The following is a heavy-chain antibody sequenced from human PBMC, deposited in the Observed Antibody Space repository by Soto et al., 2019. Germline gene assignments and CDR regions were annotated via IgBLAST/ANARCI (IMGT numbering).Heavy chain of an antibody. Sequence: SETLSLTCAVYGGSFSGYYWTWIRQPPGTGLEWIGEINHSGSTNYNPSLKSRVTISVDTSKNQFSLKLSSVTAADTAVYYCARTMVWGVPPKRYFDYWGQGTLVTVSS. D-gene: IGHD3-10*01. CDR1: GGSFSGYY. CDR3: ARTMVWGVPPKRYFDY. J-gene: IGHJ4*02. CDR2: INHSGST. V-gene: IGHV4-34*01.